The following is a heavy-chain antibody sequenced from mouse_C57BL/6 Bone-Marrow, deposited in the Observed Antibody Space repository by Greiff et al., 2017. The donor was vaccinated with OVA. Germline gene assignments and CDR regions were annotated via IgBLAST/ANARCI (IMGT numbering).Heavy chain of an antibody. J-gene: IGHJ2*01. Sequence: QLKESGAELAKPGASVKLSCKASGYTFTSYWMHWVKQRPGQGLEWVGYINPSSGYTKYNQKFKDKATLTADKSSSTAYMQLSSRTYEDSAVYYCALYGYEGYFDYWGQGTTLTVSS. CDR3: ALYGYEGYFDY. CDR1: GYTFTSYW. V-gene: IGHV1-7*01. CDR2: INPSSGYT. D-gene: IGHD2-2*01.